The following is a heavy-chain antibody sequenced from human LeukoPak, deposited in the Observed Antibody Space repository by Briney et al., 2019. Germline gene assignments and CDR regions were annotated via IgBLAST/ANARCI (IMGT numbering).Heavy chain of an antibody. CDR1: EFTFSSYA. D-gene: IGHD3-10*01. J-gene: IGHJ6*02. Sequence: GGSLRLSCAASEFTFSSYAMRWVRQAPGKGLEWVSAIGSGSGGTTIYADSVKGRFTISRDNSKNTLYLQMSSLSDEDRAVYYSAKHYASGRGVPYGMDVWGQGTTVTVSS. CDR2: IGSGSGGTT. CDR3: AKHYASGRGVPYGMDV. V-gene: IGHV3-23*01.